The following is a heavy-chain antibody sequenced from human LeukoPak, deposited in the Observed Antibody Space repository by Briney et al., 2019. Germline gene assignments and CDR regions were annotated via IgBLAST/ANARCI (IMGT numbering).Heavy chain of an antibody. CDR3: ARDFHREDDY. CDR1: GFTFSSYS. V-gene: IGHV3-21*01. J-gene: IGHJ4*02. CDR2: ISSISSYI. Sequence: GGSLRLSCAASGFTFSSYSIAWVRQAPGKGLEWVSSISSISSYIYYADSVKGRLTISRDNAKNSLYLQMNSLRAEDTAVYSCARDFHREDDYWGQGTLVTVSS.